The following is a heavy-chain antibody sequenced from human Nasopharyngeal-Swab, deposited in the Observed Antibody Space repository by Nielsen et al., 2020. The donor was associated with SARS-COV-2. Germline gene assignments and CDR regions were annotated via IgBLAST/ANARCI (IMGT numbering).Heavy chain of an antibody. CDR2: ISSSSSYI. Sequence: WIRQPPGKGLEWVSSISSSSSYIYYADSVKGRFTISRDNSKNTLYLQMNSLRAEDTAVYYCAKDAIEYSSSSWFGWFDPWGQGTLVTVSS. CDR3: AKDAIEYSSSSWFGWFDP. V-gene: IGHV3-21*04. J-gene: IGHJ5*02. D-gene: IGHD6-6*01.